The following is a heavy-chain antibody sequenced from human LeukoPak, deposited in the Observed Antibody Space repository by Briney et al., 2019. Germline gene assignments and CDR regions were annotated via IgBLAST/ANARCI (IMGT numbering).Heavy chain of an antibody. D-gene: IGHD3-9*01. V-gene: IGHV7-4-1*02. CDR3: ARELRDHFLGDILTGYLKQFDP. CDR2: INTNTGNP. Sequence: ASVKVSCKASGYTFTSYGISWVRQAPGQGLEWMGWINTNTGNPTYAQGFTGRFVFSLDTSVSTAYLQISSLKAEDTAVYYCARELRDHFLGDILTGYLKQFDPWGQGTLVTVSS. CDR1: GYTFTSYG. J-gene: IGHJ5*02.